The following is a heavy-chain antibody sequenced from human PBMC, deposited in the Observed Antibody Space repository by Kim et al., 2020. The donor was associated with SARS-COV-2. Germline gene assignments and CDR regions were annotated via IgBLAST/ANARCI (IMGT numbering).Heavy chain of an antibody. CDR1: GYTFTGYY. CDR2: INPNSGGT. Sequence: ASVKVSCKASGYTFTGYYMHWVRQAPGQGLEWMGRINPNSGGTNYAQKFQGRVTMTRDTSISTAYMELSRLRSDDTAVYYCARSSWNYHYVWTSGAKGPRSPSP. D-gene: IGHD2-2*01. CDR3: ARSSWNYHYVWTS. J-gene: IGHJ6*02. V-gene: IGHV1-2*06.